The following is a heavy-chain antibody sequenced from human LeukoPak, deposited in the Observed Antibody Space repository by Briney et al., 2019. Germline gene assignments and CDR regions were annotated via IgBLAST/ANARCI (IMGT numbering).Heavy chain of an antibody. Sequence: LGGSLRLSCVASGFTFSNYWMNWVRQAPGERPEWVANIKEDGSEKYYVDSVKGRFTISRDNAKNSLYLQMNSLRAEDTAVYYCARALNLNYDFWSAGGYYYGMDVWGQGTTVTVSS. V-gene: IGHV3-7*01. J-gene: IGHJ6*02. D-gene: IGHD3-3*01. CDR3: ARALNLNYDFWSAGGYYYGMDV. CDR2: IKEDGSEK. CDR1: GFTFSNYW.